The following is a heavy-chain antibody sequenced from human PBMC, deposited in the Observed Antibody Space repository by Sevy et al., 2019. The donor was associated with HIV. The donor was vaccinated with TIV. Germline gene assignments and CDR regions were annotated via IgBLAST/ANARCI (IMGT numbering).Heavy chain of an antibody. V-gene: IGHV1-69*13. CDR1: GGTFSNYA. Sequence: ASVKVSCKASGGTFSNYAISWVRQAPGQGLEWMGGFIPMFDTANYAQKFQGKDTLTADGSTTTAYMELSSLRSDDTAVYYCAGSYFDSSGYSPLYYYGMDVWGQGTTVTASS. D-gene: IGHD3-22*01. J-gene: IGHJ6*02. CDR2: FIPMFDTA. CDR3: AGSYFDSSGYSPLYYYGMDV.